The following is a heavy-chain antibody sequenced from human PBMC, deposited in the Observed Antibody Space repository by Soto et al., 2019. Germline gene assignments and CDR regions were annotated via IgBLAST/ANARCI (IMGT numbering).Heavy chain of an antibody. V-gene: IGHV1-18*01. CDR2: ISASTRNT. D-gene: IGHD2-15*01. CDR1: GYTFSDYG. CDR3: VRCYCSVGSCYACWHFDL. Sequence: ASVKVSCKASGYTFSDYGISWVRQAPGQGLEWMGWISASTRNTDQAQNFQGRVIMTLDTSTNTAYMELRSLRSDDTAVYYCVRCYCSVGSCYACWHFDLWGRGTLVTVSS. J-gene: IGHJ2*01.